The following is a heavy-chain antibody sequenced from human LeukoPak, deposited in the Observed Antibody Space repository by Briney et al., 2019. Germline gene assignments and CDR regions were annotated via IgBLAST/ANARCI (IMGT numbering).Heavy chain of an antibody. Sequence: GGSLRLSCAASGFTFSSYAMHWVRQAPGKGLEWVAVISYDGSNKYYTDSVQGRFTISRDHSKNTLYLQMNSLRAQDTAVYYCARESGFHDAFDIWGQGTMVTVSS. J-gene: IGHJ3*02. CDR2: ISYDGSNK. D-gene: IGHD3-3*01. CDR1: GFTFSSYA. CDR3: ARESGFHDAFDI. V-gene: IGHV3-30-3*01.